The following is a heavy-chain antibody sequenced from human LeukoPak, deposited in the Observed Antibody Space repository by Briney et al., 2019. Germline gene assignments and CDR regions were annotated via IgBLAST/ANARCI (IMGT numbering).Heavy chain of an antibody. V-gene: IGHV3-23*01. CDR2: ISGGGGTT. CDR1: GFTFSSYA. Sequence: GGSLRLSCAVSGFTFSSYAMSWVRQAPGKGLEWVSAISGGGGTTYYAVSVKGRFTISRDNSKNTLYLQMNSLRAEDTAVYYCARRTGGSGSYHDYFDYWGQGTLVTVSS. J-gene: IGHJ4*02. CDR3: ARRTGGSGSYHDYFDY. D-gene: IGHD1-26*01.